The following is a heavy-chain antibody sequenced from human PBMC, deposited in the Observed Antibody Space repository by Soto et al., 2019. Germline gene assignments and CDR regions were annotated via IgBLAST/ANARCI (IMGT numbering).Heavy chain of an antibody. D-gene: IGHD2-15*01. CDR1: GGTFSSYT. J-gene: IGHJ4*02. CDR2: IIPILGIA. CDR3: AKSGYASAWLLYYFDS. V-gene: IGHV1-69*02. Sequence: SVKVSCKASGGTFSSYTISWVRQAPGQGLEWMGRIIPILGIANYAQKFQGRVTITADKSTSTAYMELSSLRSEDTAVYFCAKSGYASAWLLYYFDSWGQGTQVTVSS.